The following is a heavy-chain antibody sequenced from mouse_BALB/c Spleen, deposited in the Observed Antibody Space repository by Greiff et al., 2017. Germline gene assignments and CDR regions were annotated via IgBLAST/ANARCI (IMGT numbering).Heavy chain of an antibody. CDR3: ARIYYDYDEFAY. V-gene: IGHV5-12-2*01. CDR1: GFTFSSYT. D-gene: IGHD2-4*01. Sequence: EVQVVESGGGLVQPGGSLKLSCAASGFTFSSYTMSWVRQTPEKRLEWVAYISNGGGSTYYPDTVKGRFTISRDNAKNTLYLQMSSLKSEDTAMYYCARIYYDYDEFAYWGQGTLVTVSA. J-gene: IGHJ3*01. CDR2: ISNGGGST.